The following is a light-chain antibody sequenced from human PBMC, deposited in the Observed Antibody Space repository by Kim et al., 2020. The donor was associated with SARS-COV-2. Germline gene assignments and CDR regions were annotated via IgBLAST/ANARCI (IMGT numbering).Light chain of an antibody. V-gene: IGKV1-5*03. CDR2: RAS. CDR3: QQYTSYPWT. J-gene: IGKJ1*01. Sequence: DIQMTQSPSTLSASVGDRVTITCRASQSISSWLAWYQQEPGKAPKLLIYRASSLESGVPSRFSGSGSGTEFTLTISSLQPDDFATYHCQQYTSYPWTFGQGTKVDIK. CDR1: QSISSW.